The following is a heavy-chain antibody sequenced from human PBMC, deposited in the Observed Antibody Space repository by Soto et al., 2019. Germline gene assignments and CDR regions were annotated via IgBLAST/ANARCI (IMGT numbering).Heavy chain of an antibody. Sequence: KPSETLSLTCAVSGGSISNYYWSWIRQPAGKGLEWIGRFYASGYTNYNPSLKSRVTMSLDISKNQFSLRLSSVTAADTAVYYCARGNQVAMSDYWGQGTLVTVSS. CDR2: FYASGYT. CDR3: ARGNQVAMSDY. CDR1: GGSISNYY. V-gene: IGHV4-4*07. J-gene: IGHJ4*02.